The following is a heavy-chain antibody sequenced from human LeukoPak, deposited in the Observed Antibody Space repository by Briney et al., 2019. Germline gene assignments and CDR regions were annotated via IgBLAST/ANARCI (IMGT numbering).Heavy chain of an antibody. CDR3: ATDSNRGILEWFQY. D-gene: IGHD3-3*01. Sequence: PSETLSLTCAVSGYSFSNGYYWGWIREPPGKGVEWIGSITYSGSTYYNPSLKSRVTISGDKSKNPFSLKMSSVTAADTAVYYCATDSNRGILEWFQYWGQGSLVTVSS. J-gene: IGHJ1*01. V-gene: IGHV4-38-2*01. CDR2: ITYSGST. CDR1: GYSFSNGYY.